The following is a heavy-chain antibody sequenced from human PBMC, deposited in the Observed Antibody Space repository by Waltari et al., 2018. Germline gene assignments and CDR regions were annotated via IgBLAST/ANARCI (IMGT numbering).Heavy chain of an antibody. J-gene: IGHJ6*03. V-gene: IGHV4-34*01. Sequence: QVQLQQGGAGLWKHSETLSLTCAVYGGSFSGYYWSWVREPPGKGLEWMGEINPRGSTSSHPSLKSRLTLSLDPSKTQFSLKPSSVTAAATAVYYCARGRGSGSGGSRHRLDYYSYLDVWGKGPTVTVSS. CDR3: ARGRGSGSGGSRHRLDYYSYLDV. CDR1: GGSFSGYY. CDR2: INPRGST. D-gene: IGHD2-15*01.